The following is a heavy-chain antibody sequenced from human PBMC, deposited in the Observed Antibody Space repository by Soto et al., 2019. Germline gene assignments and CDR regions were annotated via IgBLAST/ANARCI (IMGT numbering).Heavy chain of an antibody. CDR3: AKLVSAAGTNS. Sequence: GGSLRLSCAASGCTFYSYGMSWVRQAPRKGLEWVSSIGGSGSNTYYADSVKGRFTISRDNSKNTLYLQMNSLRAGDTAIYFCAKLVSAAGTNSWGQGIPVTVSS. CDR2: IGGSGSNT. J-gene: IGHJ4*02. V-gene: IGHV3-23*01. D-gene: IGHD6-13*01. CDR1: GCTFYSYG.